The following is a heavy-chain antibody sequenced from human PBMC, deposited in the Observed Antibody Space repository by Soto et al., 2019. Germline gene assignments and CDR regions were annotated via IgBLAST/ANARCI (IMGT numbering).Heavy chain of an antibody. CDR1: GYSXFSYY. D-gene: IGHD3-3*02. CDR3: ARGGATIFGVIDF. V-gene: IGHV1-46*01. J-gene: IGHJ4*02. Sequence: GXSXKVSFKASGYSXFSYYIHLVRQAPGQGLEWMGRFLASGGNTGYAQRFRGRVSMTRDTSSTNTVSLELTSLTSDDTAVYYCARGGATIFGVIDFWGQGTRGTVS. CDR2: FLASGGNT.